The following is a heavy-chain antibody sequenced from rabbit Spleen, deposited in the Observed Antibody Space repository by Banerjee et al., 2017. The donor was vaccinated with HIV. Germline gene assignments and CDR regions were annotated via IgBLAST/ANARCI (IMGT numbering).Heavy chain of an antibody. Sequence: QEQLVESGGGLVQPEGSLTLTCTASGFSLSSNYYMCWVRQAPGKGPEWIACIYTGSSGTTYYASWANGRFTITRSTSLNTVTLQMTSLTAADTATYFCARDTGSSFSSYGMDLWGPGTLVTVS. V-gene: IGHV1S45*01. D-gene: IGHD8-1*01. CDR2: IYTGSSGTT. CDR3: ARDTGSSFSSYGMDL. CDR1: GFSLSSNYY. J-gene: IGHJ6*01.